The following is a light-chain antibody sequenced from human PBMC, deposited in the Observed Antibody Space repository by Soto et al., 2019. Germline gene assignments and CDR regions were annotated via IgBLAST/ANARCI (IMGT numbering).Light chain of an antibody. CDR3: QQYNSYSPVLT. CDR1: QSISSW. V-gene: IGKV1-5*01. Sequence: DIEVTQSPSPLSSSVGDRATITCRASQSISSWLAWYQQKPGKAPKLLIYDASSLESGVPSRFSGSGSGTEFTLTISSLQPDDFVTHYCQQYNSYSPVLTFGGGTKWIS. CDR2: DAS. J-gene: IGKJ4*01.